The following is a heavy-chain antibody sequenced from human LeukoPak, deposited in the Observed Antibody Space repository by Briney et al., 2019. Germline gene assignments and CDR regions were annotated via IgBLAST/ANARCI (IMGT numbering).Heavy chain of an antibody. CDR2: INHSGST. CDR1: GGSFSDYY. J-gene: IGHJ6*03. CDR3: ARGRKDYYDSSGYHYPYYYYMDV. V-gene: IGHV4-34*01. Sequence: SETLSLTCAVYGGSFSDYYWSWIRQPPGKGLQWIGEINHSGSTNYNPSLKSRVTISVDTSKNQFSLKLSSVTAADTAVYYCARGRKDYYDSSGYHYPYYYYMDVWGKGTTVTVSS. D-gene: IGHD3-22*01.